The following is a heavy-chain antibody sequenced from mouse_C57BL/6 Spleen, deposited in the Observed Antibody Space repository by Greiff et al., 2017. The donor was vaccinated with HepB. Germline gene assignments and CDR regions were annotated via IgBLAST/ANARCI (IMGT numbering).Heavy chain of an antibody. CDR3: ARRKYSRYYYAMDY. D-gene: IGHD2-5*01. J-gene: IGHJ4*01. V-gene: IGHV5-17*01. Sequence: EVQGVESGGGLVKPGGSLKLSCAASGFTFSDYGMHWVRQAPEKGLEWVAYISSGSSTIYYADTVKGRFTISRDNAKNTLFLQMTSLRSEDTAMYYCARRKYSRYYYAMDYWGQGTSVTVSS. CDR1: GFTFSDYG. CDR2: ISSGSSTI.